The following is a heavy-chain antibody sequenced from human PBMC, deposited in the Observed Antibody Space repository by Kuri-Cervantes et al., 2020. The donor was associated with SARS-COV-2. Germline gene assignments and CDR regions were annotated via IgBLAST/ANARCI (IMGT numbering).Heavy chain of an antibody. CDR3: AREIGRG. CDR1: GFTFSSYA. V-gene: IGHV3-30*01. Sequence: GESLKISCAAFGFTFSSYAMHWVRQAPGKGLEWVAVISYDGSNKYYADSVKGRFTISRDNSKNTLYLQMNSLRAEDTAVYYCAREIGRGWGQGTLVTVSS. D-gene: IGHD1-26*01. J-gene: IGHJ4*02. CDR2: ISYDGSNK.